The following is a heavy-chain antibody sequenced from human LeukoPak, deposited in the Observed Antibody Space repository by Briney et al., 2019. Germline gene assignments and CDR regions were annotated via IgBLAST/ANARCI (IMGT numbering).Heavy chain of an antibody. CDR2: ISSSGSTI. J-gene: IGHJ4*02. CDR3: ARVGEVAAAGTEVGYFDY. V-gene: IGHV3-48*04. CDR1: QFTFSNYA. Sequence: GGSLRLSCVASQFTFSNYAMNWVRQAPGKGLEWVSYISSSGSTIYYADSVKGRFTISRDNAKNSLYLQMNSLRAEDAAVYYCARVGEVAAAGTEVGYFDYWGQGTLVTVSS. D-gene: IGHD6-13*01.